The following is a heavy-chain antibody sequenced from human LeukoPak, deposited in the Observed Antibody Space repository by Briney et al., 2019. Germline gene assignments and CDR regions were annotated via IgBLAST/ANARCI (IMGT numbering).Heavy chain of an antibody. D-gene: IGHD1-20*01. V-gene: IGHV3-21*01. CDR1: GFTFSSYS. J-gene: IGHJ4*02. CDR3: ARDRFLGEGITGNHFDY. CDR2: ISSPGNYI. Sequence: GGSLRLSCAASGFTFSSYSMNWVRQAPGKGLEWVSSISSPGNYIYSADSVKGRFTISRDNAKNSLYLHMTFLRAEDTAVYYCARDRFLGEGITGNHFDYWGQGTLVTVSS.